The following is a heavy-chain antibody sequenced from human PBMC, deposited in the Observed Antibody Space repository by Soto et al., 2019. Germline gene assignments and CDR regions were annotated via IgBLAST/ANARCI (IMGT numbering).Heavy chain of an antibody. CDR1: GFTFGDYA. J-gene: IGHJ4*02. Sequence: EVQLVESGGGLVKPGRSLRLSCTASGFTFGDYAMSWFRQAPGKGLEWVGFIRSKAYGGTTEYAASVKGRFTISRDDSKSIAYLQMNSLKTEDTAVYYCTRSHTYYDFWSGYFAFDYWGQGTLVTVSS. CDR3: TRSHTYYDFWSGYFAFDY. V-gene: IGHV3-49*05. CDR2: IRSKAYGGTT. D-gene: IGHD3-3*01.